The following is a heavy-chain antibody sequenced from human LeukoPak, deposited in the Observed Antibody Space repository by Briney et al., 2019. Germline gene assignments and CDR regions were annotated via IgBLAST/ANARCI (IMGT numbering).Heavy chain of an antibody. CDR1: GGSISSSNW. Sequence: SETLSLTCAVSGGSISSSNWWSWVRQPPGKGLEWIGEIYHSGSFNYNPSLQSRVTISLDKSQNQFSLRLTSVTAADTAVYYCARSLISYYGSGSPWGYWGQGTLVTVSS. CDR3: ARSLISYYGSGSPWGY. D-gene: IGHD3-10*01. V-gene: IGHV4-4*02. J-gene: IGHJ4*02. CDR2: IYHSGSF.